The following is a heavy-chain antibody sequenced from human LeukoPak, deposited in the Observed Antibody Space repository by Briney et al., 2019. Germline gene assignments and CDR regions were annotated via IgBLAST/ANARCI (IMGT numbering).Heavy chain of an antibody. CDR3: ARGDYYDSSAYSYYFDY. V-gene: IGHV3-30*14. CDR2: MSYDGNIK. CDR1: RFXFSTYT. D-gene: IGHD3-22*01. Sequence: PGGSLRLSCAASRFXFSTYTMHWVRQAPGKGLEWVAVMSYDGNIKYYADSVKGRFTISRDNSKNTLYLQMNSLRPEDTAVYYCARGDYYDSSAYSYYFDYWGQGTLVTVSS. J-gene: IGHJ4*02.